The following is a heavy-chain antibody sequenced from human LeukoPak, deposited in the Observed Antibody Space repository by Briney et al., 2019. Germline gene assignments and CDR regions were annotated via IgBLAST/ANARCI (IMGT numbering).Heavy chain of an antibody. V-gene: IGHV3-21*01. J-gene: IGHJ4*02. CDR3: AKAQLDLDY. CDR2: ISSSSSYI. Sequence: GGSLRLSCAASGFTFSTYNMNWVRQAPGKGLEWVSSISSSSSYIYYADSLKGRFTISRDNSKNTLYLQMNSLRAEDTAVYYCAKAQLDLDYWGQGTLVTVSS. CDR1: GFTFSTYN. D-gene: IGHD1-1*01.